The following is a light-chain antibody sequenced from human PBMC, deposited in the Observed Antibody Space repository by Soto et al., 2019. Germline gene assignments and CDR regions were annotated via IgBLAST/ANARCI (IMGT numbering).Light chain of an antibody. Sequence: QSALTQPPSASGTPGQRVTISCSGSNSNIGSNTVNWYQQLSGTAPKLLIFSSGQRPSGVPDRFSGSKSGTSASLAISGLQSEDEADYYCAAWDDSLEVVLFGGGTKLTVL. J-gene: IGLJ2*01. CDR2: SSG. V-gene: IGLV1-44*01. CDR1: NSNIGSNT. CDR3: AAWDDSLEVVL.